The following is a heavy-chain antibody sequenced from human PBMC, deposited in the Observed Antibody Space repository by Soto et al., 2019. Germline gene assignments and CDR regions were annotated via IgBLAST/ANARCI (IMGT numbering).Heavy chain of an antibody. CDR3: VRELSRGRFDP. J-gene: IGHJ5*02. Sequence: SETLSLTCTVSNDSINSYYWGWIRQPPGKGLEWIGYSYFSGGTDYNPSLKGRVTISVDRSRNQFSLKLTSVTAADTAVYYCVRELSRGRFDPWGQGTLVTVSS. CDR2: SYFSGGT. V-gene: IGHV4-59*01. CDR1: NDSINSYY. D-gene: IGHD3-16*01.